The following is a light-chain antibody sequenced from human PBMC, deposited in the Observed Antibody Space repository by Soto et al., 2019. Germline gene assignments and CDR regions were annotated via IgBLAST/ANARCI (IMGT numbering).Light chain of an antibody. CDR2: DAS. V-gene: IGKV3D-7*01. CDR1: QSVSNNY. CDR3: QQYHICSET. J-gene: IGKJ1*01. Sequence: QCPETLYLPTEGRSLLASRASQSVSNNYLAWYQQKPGQAPKLLIYDASNRATGIPARFSGSGSGTDFTLNISSLETEDLAVYYCQQYHICSETFGQGTKVDIK.